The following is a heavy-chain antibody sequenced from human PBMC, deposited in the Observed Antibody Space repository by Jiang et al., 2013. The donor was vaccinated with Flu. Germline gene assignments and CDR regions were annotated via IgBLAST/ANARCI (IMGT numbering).Heavy chain of an antibody. J-gene: IGHJ4*02. V-gene: IGHV3-30*03. Sequence: KGLEWVAVISYDGNNKYYVDSVKGRFTISRDNSKNTLYLQMNSLRAEDTAVYYCARKGEPGVAVAGTDYWGQGTLVTVSS. CDR2: ISYDGNNK. CDR3: ARKGEPGVAVAGTDY. D-gene: IGHD6-19*01.